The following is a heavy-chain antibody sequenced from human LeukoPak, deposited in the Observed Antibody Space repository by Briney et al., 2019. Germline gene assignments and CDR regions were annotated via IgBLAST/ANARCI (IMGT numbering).Heavy chain of an antibody. V-gene: IGHV3-48*02. J-gene: IGHJ3*02. CDR2: ISSSSSIM. CDR1: GFTFSSYT. D-gene: IGHD1-26*01. Sequence: PGGSLRLSCAASGFTFSSYTMNWVRKAPGKGLECISYISSSSSIMYYADSVKGRFSISRDNAKNSLYLQMNSLRDEDMAVYYCARDKSGSDSARGAVIDICGQGAIVTVSS. CDR3: ARDKSGSDSARGAVIDI.